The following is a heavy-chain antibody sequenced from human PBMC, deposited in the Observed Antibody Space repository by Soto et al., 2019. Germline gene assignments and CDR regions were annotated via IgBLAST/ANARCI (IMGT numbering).Heavy chain of an antibody. CDR1: GGSISSYY. CDR3: ARDPRGDYYYGMDV. V-gene: IGHV4-59*01. J-gene: IGHJ6*02. Sequence: QVQLQESGPGLVKPSETLSLTCTVSGGSISSYYWSWIRQPPGKGLEWIGYIYYSGRTNYNPSLKSRVTISVDTSKNQFSLKLSSVTAADTAVYYCARDPRGDYYYGMDVWGQGTTVTVSS. CDR2: IYYSGRT.